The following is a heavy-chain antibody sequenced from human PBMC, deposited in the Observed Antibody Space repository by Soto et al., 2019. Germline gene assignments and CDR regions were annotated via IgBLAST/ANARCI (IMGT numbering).Heavy chain of an antibody. CDR2: IWYDGSNK. Sequence: QVQLVESGGGVVQPGRSLRLSCAASGFTFSSYGMHWVRQAPGKGLEWVAVIWYDGSNKYYADSVKGRFTISRDNSKKTLYLQMNSLRAEDTAVYYCARGDFWSAVWGYYYYGMDVWGQGTTVTVSS. V-gene: IGHV3-33*01. D-gene: IGHD3-3*01. CDR3: ARGDFWSAVWGYYYYGMDV. J-gene: IGHJ6*02. CDR1: GFTFSSYG.